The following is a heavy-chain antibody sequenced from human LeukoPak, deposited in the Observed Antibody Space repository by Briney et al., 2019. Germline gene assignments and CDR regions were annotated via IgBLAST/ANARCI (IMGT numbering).Heavy chain of an antibody. CDR1: GFTFSSYA. CDR3: ARATTYGDYPLDY. D-gene: IGHD4-17*01. V-gene: IGHV3-30*04. J-gene: IGHJ4*02. Sequence: GGSLRLSCAASGFTFSSYAMHWVRQAPGKGLEGVAVISYDGSNKYYADSVKGRFTISRDNSKNTLYLQMNSLRAEDTAVYYCARATTYGDYPLDYWGQGTLVTVSS. CDR2: ISYDGSNK.